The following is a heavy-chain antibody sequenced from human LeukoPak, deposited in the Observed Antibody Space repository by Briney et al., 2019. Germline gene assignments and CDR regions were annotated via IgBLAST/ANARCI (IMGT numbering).Heavy chain of an antibody. CDR2: INHSGST. J-gene: IGHJ5*02. Sequence: SETLSLTCAVYGGSFSGYYWSWIRQPPGKGLEWIGEINHSGSTNYNPSLKSRVTISVDTSKNQFSLKLSSVTAADTAVYYCARGDTMIVVVSNWFDPWGQGPLVTVSS. CDR1: GGSFSGYY. V-gene: IGHV4-34*01. D-gene: IGHD3-22*01. CDR3: ARGDTMIVVVSNWFDP.